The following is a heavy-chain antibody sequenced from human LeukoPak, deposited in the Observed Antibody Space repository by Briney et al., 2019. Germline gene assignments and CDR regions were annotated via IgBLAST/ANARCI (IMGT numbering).Heavy chain of an antibody. V-gene: IGHV3-21*01. Sequence: GGSLRLSCAASGFTFSSYSMNWVRQAPGKGLEWVSSISSSSSYIYYADSVKGRFTISRDYAKNPLYLQMNSLRAEDTAVYYCATISQYYYDSSGYFRYGMDVWGQGTTVTVSS. J-gene: IGHJ6*02. CDR2: ISSSSSYI. CDR3: ATISQYYYDSSGYFRYGMDV. D-gene: IGHD3-22*01. CDR1: GFTFSSYS.